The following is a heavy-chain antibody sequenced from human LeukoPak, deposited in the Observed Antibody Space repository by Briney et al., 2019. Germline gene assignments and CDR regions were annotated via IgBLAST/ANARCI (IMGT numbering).Heavy chain of an antibody. J-gene: IGHJ4*02. D-gene: IGHD2-15*01. CDR1: GGSFSGYY. Sequence: SETLSLTCAVYGGSFSGYYWSWVRQPPGKGLEGVGEINHSGSTNYNPSLKSRVTISVDTSKNQFSLKLSSVTAADTAVYYCARGYAYSKLSYWGQGTLVTVSS. V-gene: IGHV4-34*01. CDR2: INHSGST. CDR3: ARGYAYSKLSY.